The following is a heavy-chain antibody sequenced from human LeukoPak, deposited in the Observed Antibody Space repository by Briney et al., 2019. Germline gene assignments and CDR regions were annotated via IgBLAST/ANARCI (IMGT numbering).Heavy chain of an antibody. V-gene: IGHV4-59*01. CDR1: GDSFNTYY. CDR2: IYYSGST. CDR3: TRGRKEANFDH. Sequence: SETLSLTCTVSGDSFNTYYWNWIRQSPGKGLEWIGYIYYSGSTKYNPSLKSRVTISVDTSKNQFSLKLNSVTAADTAVYYCTRGRKEANFDHWGQGTLVTVSS. J-gene: IGHJ4*02.